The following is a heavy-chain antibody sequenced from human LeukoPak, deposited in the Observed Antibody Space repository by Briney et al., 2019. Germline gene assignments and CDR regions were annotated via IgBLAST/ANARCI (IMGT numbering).Heavy chain of an antibody. CDR2: ISGRGANT. CDR3: ARNSGWYFNY. J-gene: IGHJ4*02. V-gene: IGHV3-23*01. Sequence: GSLRLSCATSGFTFSSYAMSWVRQAPGKGLEWVSSISGRGANTHYADSVKGRFTISGDYSKNTLNLQMNSLRAEDTAVYYCARNSGWYFNYWGQGTLVTVSS. CDR1: GFTFSSYA. D-gene: IGHD5-12*01.